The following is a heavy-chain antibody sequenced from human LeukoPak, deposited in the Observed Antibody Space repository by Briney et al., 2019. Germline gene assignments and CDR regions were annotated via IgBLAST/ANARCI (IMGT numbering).Heavy chain of an antibody. J-gene: IGHJ4*02. Sequence: GGSLRLSCAASGFTFSSYGMHWVRQAPGKGLEWVAVILYDGSNKYYADSVKGRFTISRDNSKNTLYLQMNSLRAEDTAVYYCAKDMVWAAVAGTVDYWGQGTLVTVSS. CDR2: ILYDGSNK. D-gene: IGHD6-19*01. V-gene: IGHV3-30*18. CDR1: GFTFSSYG. CDR3: AKDMVWAAVAGTVDY.